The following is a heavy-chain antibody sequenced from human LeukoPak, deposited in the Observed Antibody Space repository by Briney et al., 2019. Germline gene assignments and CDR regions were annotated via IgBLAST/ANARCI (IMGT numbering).Heavy chain of an antibody. Sequence: SETLSLTCTVSGGSISSYYWSWIWQPAGKGLEWIGRIYTSGSSNYNPSLKSRVTMSVDTSKNQFSLKLSSVTAADTAVYYCARPMVRGVGTDYWGQGTLVTVSS. V-gene: IGHV4-4*07. CDR2: IYTSGSS. CDR3: ARPMVRGVGTDY. CDR1: GGSISSYY. D-gene: IGHD3-10*01. J-gene: IGHJ4*02.